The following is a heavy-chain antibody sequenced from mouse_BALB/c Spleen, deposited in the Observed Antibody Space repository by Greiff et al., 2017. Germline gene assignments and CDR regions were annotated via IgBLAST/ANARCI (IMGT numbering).Heavy chain of an antibody. CDR2: IWSGGST. CDR3: ARSYYDYSWFAY. V-gene: IGHV2-2*02. J-gene: IGHJ3*01. CDR1: GFSLTSYG. D-gene: IGHD2-4*01. Sequence: VKLKESGPGLVQPSQSLSITCTVSGFSLTSYGVHWVRQSPGKGLEWLGVIWSGGSTDYNAAFISRLSISKDNSKSQVFFKMNSLQANDTAIYYCARSYYDYSWFAYWGQGTLVTVSA.